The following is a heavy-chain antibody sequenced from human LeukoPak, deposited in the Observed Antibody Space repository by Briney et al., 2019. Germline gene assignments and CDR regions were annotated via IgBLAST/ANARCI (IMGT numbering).Heavy chain of an antibody. CDR3: ASRPAYIAAAYNWFDP. Sequence: SETLSLTCTVSGGSISSGSYYWSWIRQPPGKGLEWIGEINHSGSTNYNPSLKSRVTISVDTSKNQFSLKLSSVTAADTAVYYCASRPAYIAAAYNWFDPWGQGTLVTVSS. V-gene: IGHV4-39*07. D-gene: IGHD6-13*01. CDR2: INHSGST. CDR1: GGSISSGSYY. J-gene: IGHJ5*02.